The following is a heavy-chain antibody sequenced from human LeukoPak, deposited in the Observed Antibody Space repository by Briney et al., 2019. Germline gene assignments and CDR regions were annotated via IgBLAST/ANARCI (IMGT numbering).Heavy chain of an antibody. CDR1: GFTFSSYW. D-gene: IGHD3-9*01. J-gene: IGHJ5*02. Sequence: PGGSLRLSCAASGFTFSSYWMSWVRQAPGKGLEWVANIKQDGSEKYYVDSVKGRSTISRDNAKNSLYLQMNSLRAEDTAVYYCARVKEYYDILTGYFYKWFDPWGQGTLVTVSS. V-gene: IGHV3-7*01. CDR2: IKQDGSEK. CDR3: ARVKEYYDILTGYFYKWFDP.